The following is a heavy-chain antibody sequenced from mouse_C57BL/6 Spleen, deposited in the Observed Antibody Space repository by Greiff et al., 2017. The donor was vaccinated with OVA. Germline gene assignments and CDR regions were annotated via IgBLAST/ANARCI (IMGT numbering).Heavy chain of an antibody. CDR1: GFTFSDYG. Sequence: DVHLVESGGGLVKPGGSLKLSCAASGFTFSDYGMHWVRQAPEKGLEWVAYISSGSSTIYYADTVKGRFTISRDNAKNTLFLQMTSLRSEDTAMYYCARDDYEKDYAMDYWGQGTSVTVSS. D-gene: IGHD2-4*01. CDR3: ARDDYEKDYAMDY. J-gene: IGHJ4*01. V-gene: IGHV5-17*01. CDR2: ISSGSSTI.